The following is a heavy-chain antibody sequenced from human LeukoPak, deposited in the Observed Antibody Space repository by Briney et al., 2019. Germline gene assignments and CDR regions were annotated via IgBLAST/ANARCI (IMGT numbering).Heavy chain of an antibody. CDR3: ARDLYAGGWATDF. CDR2: ILYDGSNK. D-gene: IGHD6-19*01. CDR1: GFTFSTSA. J-gene: IGHJ4*02. Sequence: PGTSLRLSCAASGFTFSTSAMHWVRQAPGKGLEWVAIILYDGSNKYYANSVKGRFSISRDNSKNTVYLQLSSLRVEDTAIYYCARDLYAGGWATDFWGEGPLVTVSS. V-gene: IGHV3-30-3*01.